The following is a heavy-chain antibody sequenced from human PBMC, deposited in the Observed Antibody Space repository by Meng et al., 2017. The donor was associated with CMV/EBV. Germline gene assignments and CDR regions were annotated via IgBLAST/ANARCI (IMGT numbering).Heavy chain of an antibody. CDR2: IKQDGSEK. J-gene: IGHJ6*02. V-gene: IGHV3-7*01. Sequence: GESLKISCAASGFTFSSYWMSWVRQAPGKGLEWVANIKQDGSEKYYVDSVKGRFTISRDNAKNSLYLQMNSLRAEDTAVYYCARDLLSGYYYGMDVWGQGTTVTVSS. CDR1: GFTFSSYW. D-gene: IGHD3-10*01. CDR3: ARDLLSGYYYGMDV.